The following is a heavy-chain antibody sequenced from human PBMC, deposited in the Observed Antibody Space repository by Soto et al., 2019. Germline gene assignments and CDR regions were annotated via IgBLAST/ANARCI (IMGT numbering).Heavy chain of an antibody. D-gene: IGHD2-15*01. V-gene: IGHV3-9*01. Sequence: DVQLVESGGGLVQPGRSLRLSCAASGFTFDDYAMHWVRQAPGKGLEWVSGISWNSGSIGYADSVKGRFTISRDNAKNSLYLQMNSLRAEDTALYYCAKDFEGYCSGGSCYTFDYWGQGTLVTVSS. CDR3: AKDFEGYCSGGSCYTFDY. J-gene: IGHJ4*02. CDR1: GFTFDDYA. CDR2: ISWNSGSI.